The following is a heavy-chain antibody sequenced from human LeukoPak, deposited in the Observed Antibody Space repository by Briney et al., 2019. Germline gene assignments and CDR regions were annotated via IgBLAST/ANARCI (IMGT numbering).Heavy chain of an antibody. CDR3: ARVAGIAAAFDY. V-gene: IGHV1-69*05. CDR1: GGTFSSYA. J-gene: IGHJ4*02. Sequence: ASVKVSCKASGGTFSSYAISWVRQAPGQGLEWMGRIIPIFGTANYAQKFQGRVTITTDESTSTAYMELSSLRSEDTAAYYCARVAGIAAAFDYWGQGTLVTVSS. CDR2: IIPIFGTA. D-gene: IGHD6-13*01.